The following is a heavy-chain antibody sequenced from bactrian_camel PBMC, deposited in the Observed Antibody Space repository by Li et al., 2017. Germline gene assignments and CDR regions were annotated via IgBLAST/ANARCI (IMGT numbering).Heavy chain of an antibody. D-gene: IGHD2*01. J-gene: IGHJ6*01. CDR1: GFTFSSYA. V-gene: IGHV3S40*01. Sequence: VQLVESGGGLVQPGGSLRLSCVASGFTFSSYAMSWVRQAPGKGLEWVSGISKDGGSTYYADSVKDRFTISRDNAKNTMYLQMNSLKPEDTAVYYCVRELIYDGSIYVAGNFGYWGQGTQVTVS. CDR2: ISKDGGST. CDR3: VRELIYDGSIYVAGNFGY.